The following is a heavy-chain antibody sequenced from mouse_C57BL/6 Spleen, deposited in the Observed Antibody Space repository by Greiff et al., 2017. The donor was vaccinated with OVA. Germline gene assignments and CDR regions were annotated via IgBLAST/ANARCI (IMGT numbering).Heavy chain of an antibody. CDR3: ARWGYGSNYAMDY. CDR2: IDPSDSYT. J-gene: IGHJ4*01. D-gene: IGHD1-1*01. V-gene: IGHV1-50*01. CDR1: GYTFTSYW. Sequence: VQLQQPGAELVKPGASVKLSCKASGYTFTSYWMQWVKQRPGQGLEWIGEIDPSDSYTNYNQKFKGKATLTVDTSSSTAYMQLSSLTSEDSAVYYCARWGYGSNYAMDYWGQGTSVTVSS.